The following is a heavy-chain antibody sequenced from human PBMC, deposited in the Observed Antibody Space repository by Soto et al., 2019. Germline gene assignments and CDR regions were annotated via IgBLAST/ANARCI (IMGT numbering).Heavy chain of an antibody. V-gene: IGHV3-30*18. CDR2: ISYDGSNK. CDR3: AKDRTGTTLGDYYYYGMDV. CDR1: GFTFSSYG. Sequence: QVQLVESGGGVVQPGRSLRLSCAASGFTFSSYGMHWVRQAPGKGLEWVAVISYDGSNKYYADSVKGRFTISRDNYKNTLYLQMNSLRAEDTAVYYCAKDRTGTTLGDYYYYGMDVWGQGTTVTVSS. J-gene: IGHJ6*02. D-gene: IGHD1-1*01.